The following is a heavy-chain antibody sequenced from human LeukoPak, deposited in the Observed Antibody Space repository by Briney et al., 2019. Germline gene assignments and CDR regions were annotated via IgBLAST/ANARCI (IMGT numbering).Heavy chain of an antibody. Sequence: ASVKVSCKASRGTFSSYAISWVRQAPGQGLEWMGGIIPIFGTANYAQKFQGRVTITADESTSTAYMELSSLRSEDTAVYYCARVRSEAMVNPDDAFDIWGQGTMVTVSS. J-gene: IGHJ3*02. CDR1: RGTFSSYA. CDR2: IIPIFGTA. D-gene: IGHD5-18*01. V-gene: IGHV1-69*13. CDR3: ARVRSEAMVNPDDAFDI.